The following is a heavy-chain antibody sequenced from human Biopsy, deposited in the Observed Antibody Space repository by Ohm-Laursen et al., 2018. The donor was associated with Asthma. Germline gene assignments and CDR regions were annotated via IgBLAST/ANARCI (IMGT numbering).Heavy chain of an antibody. J-gene: IGHJ3*02. CDR1: GFVFSQSG. CDR3: ARESGQDSGGTGAFDR. D-gene: IGHD4-23*01. V-gene: IGHV3-30*03. CDR2: ISSDGHNK. Sequence: SSLRLSCAASGFVFSQSGMHWVRQAPGKGLEWVAPISSDGHNKYYKDSVKGRFTISRDNSKLRLYLEINSLRVEDLAVYYCARESGQDSGGTGAFDRWGQGIMVAVSS.